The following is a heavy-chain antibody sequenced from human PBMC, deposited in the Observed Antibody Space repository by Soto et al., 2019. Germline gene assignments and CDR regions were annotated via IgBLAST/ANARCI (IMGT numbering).Heavy chain of an antibody. CDR2: IETKTDGGTT. CDR1: GLTFSHAW. V-gene: IGHV3-15*04. J-gene: IGHJ4*02. Sequence: GGSLRLSCAASGLTFSHAWMSWVRQAPGKGLEWVGRIETKTDGGTTDYAAPVEGRFTISMSHSTRTLYLEMNSLKIEDTAVYYCATGRAYYGALTGLRGLYYLDNWGQGTLVTSPQ. D-gene: IGHD3-9*01. CDR3: ATGRAYYGALTGLRGLYYLDN.